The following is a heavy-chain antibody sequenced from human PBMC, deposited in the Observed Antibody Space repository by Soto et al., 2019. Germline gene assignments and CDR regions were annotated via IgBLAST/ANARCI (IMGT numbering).Heavy chain of an antibody. J-gene: IGHJ4*02. CDR3: ARETSTYYYDSSAYLGFDY. CDR2: IWYDGSNK. CDR1: GFTFSSYG. V-gene: IGHV3-33*01. D-gene: IGHD3-22*01. Sequence: GGSLRLSCAASGFTFSSYGMHWVRQAPGKGLEWVAVIWYDGSNKYYADSVKGRFTISRDNSKNSLYLQMNSLRDEDTAVYYCARETSTYYYDSSAYLGFDYWGQGTLVTVSS.